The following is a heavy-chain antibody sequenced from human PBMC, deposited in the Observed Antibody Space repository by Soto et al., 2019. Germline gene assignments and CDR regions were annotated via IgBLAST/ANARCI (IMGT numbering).Heavy chain of an antibody. Sequence: GGSLRLSCTASGFTFGDYAMSWFRQAPGKGLEWVGFIRSKAYGGTTEYAASVKGRFTISRDDSKSIAYLQMNSLKTEDTAVYYCTSSTTVPPYYYGSGSLPDFDYWGQGTLVTVSS. D-gene: IGHD3-10*01. J-gene: IGHJ4*02. V-gene: IGHV3-49*03. CDR2: IRSKAYGGTT. CDR1: GFTFGDYA. CDR3: TSSTTVPPYYYGSGSLPDFDY.